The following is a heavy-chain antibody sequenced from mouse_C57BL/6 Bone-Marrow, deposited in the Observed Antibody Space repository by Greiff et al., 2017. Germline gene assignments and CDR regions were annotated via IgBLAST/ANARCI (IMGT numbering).Heavy chain of an antibody. J-gene: IGHJ4*01. V-gene: IGHV10-3*01. Sequence: EVKLVESGGGLVQPTGSLKLSCAASGFTFNTYAMHWVRQAPGKGLEWVARITSKSSNYATYYADSVKDRFTISRDDSQSMLYLQMNNLKTEDTAMYYCVSLMDYWGQGTSVTVSS. CDR2: ITSKSSNYAT. CDR1: GFTFNTYA. CDR3: VSLMDY.